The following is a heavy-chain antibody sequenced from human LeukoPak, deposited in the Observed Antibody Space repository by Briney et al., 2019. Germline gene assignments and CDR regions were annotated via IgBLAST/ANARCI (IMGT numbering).Heavy chain of an antibody. V-gene: IGHV4-34*01. CDR1: GGSFSGYY. J-gene: IGHJ4*02. CDR2: INHSGST. Sequence: KASDTLSLTCAVYGGSFSGYYWSWIRQPPGKGLEWIGEINHSGSTNYNPSLKSRVTISVDTSKNQFSLKLSSVTAADTAVYYCARGGVAGLDYWGQGTLVTVSS. D-gene: IGHD6-19*01. CDR3: ARGGVAGLDY.